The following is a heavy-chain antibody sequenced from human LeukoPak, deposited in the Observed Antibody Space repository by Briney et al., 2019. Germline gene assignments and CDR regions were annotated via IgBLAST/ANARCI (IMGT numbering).Heavy chain of an antibody. Sequence: PSETLSLTCTVSGGSMSSSTYYWGWIRQPPGKGLEWIGSIYYSGSTYYNPSLKSRVTISVDTSKNEFSLNLTSVTAADTAVYYCARDGEMATIENYFGYWGQGTLVTVSS. CDR3: ARDGEMATIENYFGY. CDR1: GGSMSSSTYY. CDR2: IYYSGST. V-gene: IGHV4-39*07. D-gene: IGHD5-24*01. J-gene: IGHJ4*02.